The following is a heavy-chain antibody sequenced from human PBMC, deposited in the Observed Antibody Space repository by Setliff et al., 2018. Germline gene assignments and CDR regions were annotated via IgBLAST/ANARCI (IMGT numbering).Heavy chain of an antibody. V-gene: IGHV3-7*01. Sequence: RLSCAASALTFSSYWMNWVRQAPGKGLEWVASIKQDGSEIYYVDSVRGRFTISRDTAKNSVYLQMNSLRAEDTGVYYCASGDWFYFDTWGQGTLVTVSS. J-gene: IGHJ4*02. D-gene: IGHD2-21*01. CDR1: ALTFSSYW. CDR3: ASGDWFYFDT. CDR2: IKQDGSEI.